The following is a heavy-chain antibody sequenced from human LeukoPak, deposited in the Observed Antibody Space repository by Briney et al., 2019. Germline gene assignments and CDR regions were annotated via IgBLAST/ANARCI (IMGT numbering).Heavy chain of an antibody. CDR1: GFTFSGYG. V-gene: IGHV3-21*01. CDR2: ITSGSSYI. Sequence: PGGSLRLSCAASGFTFSGYGMSWVRQAPGKGLEWVSSITSGSSYIYYADSVKGRFTISRDNAKNSLYLQMNSLGAEDTAVYYCARDPYSGSYGNYYYYFMDVWGKGTTVTISS. D-gene: IGHD1-26*01. J-gene: IGHJ6*03. CDR3: ARDPYSGSYGNYYYYFMDV.